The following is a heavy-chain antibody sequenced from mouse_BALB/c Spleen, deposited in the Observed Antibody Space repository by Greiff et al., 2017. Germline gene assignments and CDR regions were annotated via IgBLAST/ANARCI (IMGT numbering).Heavy chain of an antibody. D-gene: IGHD4-1*01. V-gene: IGHV5-6-5*01. CDR2: ISSGGST. Sequence: EVKLVESGGGLVKPGGSLKLSCAASGFTFSSYAMSWVRQTPEKRLEWVASISSGGSTYYPDSVKGRFTISRDNARNILYLQMSSLRSEDTAMYYCARGRNWDPFAYWGQGTLVTVSA. CDR3: ARGRNWDPFAY. CDR1: GFTFSSYA. J-gene: IGHJ3*01.